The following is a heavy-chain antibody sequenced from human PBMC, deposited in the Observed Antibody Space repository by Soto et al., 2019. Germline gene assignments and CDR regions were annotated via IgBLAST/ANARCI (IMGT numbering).Heavy chain of an antibody. V-gene: IGHV1-18*01. J-gene: IGHJ6*02. Sequence: QVQVVQAGDEVKKPGASVKVSCKASGYTFTNYGFSWVRQAPGQGLEWMGWISGYNGNTKYAEKFQGRVTMTTDTSTSTAHMELRSLRSDDSAVYYCAREGQAPYYYYGMDVWGQATAVTFSS. CDR3: AREGQAPYYYYGMDV. CDR1: GYTFTNYG. CDR2: ISGYNGNT.